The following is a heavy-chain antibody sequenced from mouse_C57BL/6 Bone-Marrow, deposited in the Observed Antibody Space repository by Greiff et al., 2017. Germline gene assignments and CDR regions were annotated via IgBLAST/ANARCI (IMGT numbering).Heavy chain of an antibody. V-gene: IGHV14-4*01. CDR1: GFHIKDDY. D-gene: IGHD2-5*01. CDR3: TNYSNYPWFAY. J-gene: IGHJ3*01. Sequence: EVQLHQPGAELVRPGASVKLSCTASGFHIKDDYMHWVKQRPEQGLEWIGWFDPENGDTEYASKFQGKATIPADTSSNTAYLQLSSLTSEDTAVYYCTNYSNYPWFAYWGQGTLVTVSA. CDR2: FDPENGDT.